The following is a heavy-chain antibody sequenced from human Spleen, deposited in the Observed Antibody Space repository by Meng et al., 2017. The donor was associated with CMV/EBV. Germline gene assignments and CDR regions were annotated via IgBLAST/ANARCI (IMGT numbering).Heavy chain of an antibody. Sequence: VSSTSDFWSWIRQPPGGGLEWIGYIYYRGTTNYNPSLKSRVTVLVDTSKNQFSLRLSSVTAADTAAYYCASLARFCSGTSCLIFDYWSQGTLVTVSS. CDR2: IYYRGTT. V-gene: IGHV4-61*01. D-gene: IGHD2-2*01. J-gene: IGHJ4*02. CDR1: VSSTSDF. CDR3: ASLARFCSGTSCLIFDY.